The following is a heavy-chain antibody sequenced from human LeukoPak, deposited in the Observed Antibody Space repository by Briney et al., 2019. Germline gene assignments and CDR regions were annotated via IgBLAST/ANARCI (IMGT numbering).Heavy chain of an antibody. J-gene: IGHJ4*02. CDR1: GFTFSSYW. D-gene: IGHD3-16*02. CDR2: IKQDGSEK. V-gene: IGHV3-7*01. Sequence: GGSLRLSCAASGFTFSSYWMSWVRQAPGKGLEWVANIKQDGSEKYYVDSVKGRFTISRDNAKNSLYLQMNSLRAEDTAVYYCARSETMITFGGVIADSFDYWGQGTLVTVSS. CDR3: ARSETMITFGGVIADSFDY.